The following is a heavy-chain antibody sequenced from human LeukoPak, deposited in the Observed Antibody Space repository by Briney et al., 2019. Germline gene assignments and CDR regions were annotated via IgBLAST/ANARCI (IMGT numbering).Heavy chain of an antibody. V-gene: IGHV4-4*07. J-gene: IGHJ4*02. D-gene: IGHD3-10*01. CDR1: GGSISSYY. Sequence: SETLSLTCTVSGGSISSYYWSWIRQPAGKGLEWIGRIYTSGSTNYNPSLKSRVTMSVDTSKNQFSLKLSSVTAADTAVYYCARVGADGSGSYYNYWGQGTLVTVSS. CDR2: IYTSGST. CDR3: ARVGADGSGSYYNY.